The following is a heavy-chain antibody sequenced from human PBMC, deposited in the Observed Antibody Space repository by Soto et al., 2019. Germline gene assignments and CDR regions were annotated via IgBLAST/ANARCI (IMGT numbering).Heavy chain of an antibody. CDR1: GGSISSGGYY. CDR3: ARYSRPLRTSDDYGYYGWNWFDP. V-gene: IGHV4-31*03. J-gene: IGHJ5*02. Sequence: QVQLQESGPGLVKPSQTLSLTCTVSGGSISSGGYYWSWIRQHPGKGLEWIGYIYYSGSTYYNPSLNSRVTISVDTSQNQFSLKLSSVTAADTAVYYCARYSRPLRTSDDYGYYGWNWFDPWGQATLVTVSS. CDR2: IYYSGST. D-gene: IGHD4-17*01.